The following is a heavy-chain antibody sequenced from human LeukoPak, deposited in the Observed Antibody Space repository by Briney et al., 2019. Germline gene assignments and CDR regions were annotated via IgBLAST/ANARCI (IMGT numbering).Heavy chain of an antibody. J-gene: IGHJ4*02. CDR2: ISGNGRST. Sequence: QSGGSLRLSCAASGFIFSSYAMSWVRQAPGKGLEWVSTISGNGRSTYYGDSVKGRFTISRDNSKNTLSLQMNSLRAEDTAVYYCAKEYYVLLVYALGGSFDYWGRGTLVTVSS. CDR3: AKEYYVLLVYALGGSFDY. V-gene: IGHV3-23*01. CDR1: GFIFSSYA. D-gene: IGHD2-8*02.